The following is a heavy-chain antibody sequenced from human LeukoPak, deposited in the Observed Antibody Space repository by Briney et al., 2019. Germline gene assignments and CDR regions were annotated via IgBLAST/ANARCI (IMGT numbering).Heavy chain of an antibody. V-gene: IGHV3-33*01. CDR2: LWYDGTNK. J-gene: IGHJ4*02. CDR3: ARAAYDNSGYLTL. CDR1: GFTFSSYG. Sequence: PGGSLRLFCVASGFTFSSYGMHWVRQAPGKGLEWVAVLWYDGTNKYYADSVKGRFTISRDSSRNTLYLQMNSLRAEDTAVYYCARAAYDNSGYLTLWGQGTLVTVSS. D-gene: IGHD3-22*01.